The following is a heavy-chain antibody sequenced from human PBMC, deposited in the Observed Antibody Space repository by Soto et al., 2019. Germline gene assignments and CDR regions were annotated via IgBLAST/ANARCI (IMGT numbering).Heavy chain of an antibody. CDR2: IFSSGST. J-gene: IGHJ4*02. Sequence: PSETLSLTCTVSGGSINTFYWSWVRQPAGNGLEWIGRIFSSGSTSFNASLESRVAMSVDTSKNHFSLNLSSVTAADMAVYYCAREGSYSAYNFAHGIQLWSFDFWGQGALVTVSS. V-gene: IGHV4-4*07. CDR3: AREGSYSAYNFAHGIQLWSFDF. CDR1: GGSINTFY. D-gene: IGHD5-12*01.